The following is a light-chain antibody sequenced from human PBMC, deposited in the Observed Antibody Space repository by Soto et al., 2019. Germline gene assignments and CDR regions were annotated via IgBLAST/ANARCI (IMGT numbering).Light chain of an antibody. CDR2: EGS. V-gene: IGLV2-23*01. CDR3: CSYAGSSTWV. Sequence: SALTQPASVSGSPGQSITISCTGTSSDIGSYHLVSWYQQHPGKAPKLMIYEGSKRPSGVSNRFSGSKSGNTASLTISGLQAEDEADYYCCSYAGSSTWVFVGGTQLTVL. CDR1: SSDIGSYHL. J-gene: IGLJ2*01.